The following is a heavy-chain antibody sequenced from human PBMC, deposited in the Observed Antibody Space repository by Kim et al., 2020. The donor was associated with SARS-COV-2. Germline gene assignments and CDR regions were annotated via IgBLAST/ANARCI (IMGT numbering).Heavy chain of an antibody. V-gene: IGHV3-74*01. D-gene: IGHD3-22*01. CDR1: GFTFSSYW. J-gene: IGHJ4*02. CDR3: ARVRDYYYDSSGYYSRLWYFDY. Sequence: GGSLRLSCAASGFTFSSYWMHWVRQAPGKGLVWVSRINSDGSSTSYADSVKGRFTISRDNAKNTLYLQMNSLRAEDTAVYYCARVRDYYYDSSGYYSRLWYFDYWGQGTLVTVSS. CDR2: INSDGSST.